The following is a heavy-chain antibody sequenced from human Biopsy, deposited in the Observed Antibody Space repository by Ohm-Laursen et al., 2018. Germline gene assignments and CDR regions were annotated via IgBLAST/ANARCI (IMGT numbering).Heavy chain of an antibody. CDR1: GGSMIHYY. D-gene: IGHD4-23*01. Sequence: GTLSLTCTVSGGSMIHYYWNWIRQSPGKELEWIAYIYSSGITNYNPSLKSRLTISIDTSKNQFSLKLNSMTTADTAVYYCARGQDYGGNKAFDIWGQGTKVTVSP. V-gene: IGHV4-59*01. CDR2: IYSSGIT. CDR3: ARGQDYGGNKAFDI. J-gene: IGHJ3*02.